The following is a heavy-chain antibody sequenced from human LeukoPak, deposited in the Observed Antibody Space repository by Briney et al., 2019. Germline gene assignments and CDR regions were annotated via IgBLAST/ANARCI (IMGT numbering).Heavy chain of an antibody. V-gene: IGHV3-23*01. CDR2: ISGSGGST. CDR1: GFTFSSYW. CDR3: AKANARITYYYDSSGYYFFDY. D-gene: IGHD3-22*01. Sequence: GGSLRLSCAASGFTFSSYWMSWVRQAPGKGLEWVSAISGSGGSTYYADSVKGRFTISRDNSKNTLYLQMNSLRAEDTAVYYCAKANARITYYYDSSGYYFFDYWGQGTLVTVSS. J-gene: IGHJ4*02.